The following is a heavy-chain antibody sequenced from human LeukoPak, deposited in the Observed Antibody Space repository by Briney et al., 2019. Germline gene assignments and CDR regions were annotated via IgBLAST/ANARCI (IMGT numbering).Heavy chain of an antibody. J-gene: IGHJ4*02. CDR2: ISYDGSNK. CDR3: AKDPYYYDSSGYPRTQGFDY. Sequence: GGSLRLSCAASGFTFSSYGMHWVRQAPGKGLEWVAVISYDGSNKYYADSVKGRFTISRDNSKNTLYLQMNSLRAEDTAVYYCAKDPYYYDSSGYPRTQGFDYWGQGTLVTVSS. V-gene: IGHV3-30*18. CDR1: GFTFSSYG. D-gene: IGHD3-22*01.